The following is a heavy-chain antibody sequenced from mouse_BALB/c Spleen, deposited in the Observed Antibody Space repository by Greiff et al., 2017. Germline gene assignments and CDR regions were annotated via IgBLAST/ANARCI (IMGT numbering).Heavy chain of an antibody. Sequence: QVQLKQSGAELVRPGTSVKVSCKASGYAFTNYLIEWVKQRPGQGLEWIGVINPGSGGTNYNEKFKGKATLTADKSSSTAYMQLSSLTSDDSAVYFCARRYGNYAAYWGQGTLVTVSA. CDR2: INPGSGGT. J-gene: IGHJ3*01. CDR1: GYAFTNYL. D-gene: IGHD2-10*02. CDR3: ARRYGNYAAY. V-gene: IGHV1-54*01.